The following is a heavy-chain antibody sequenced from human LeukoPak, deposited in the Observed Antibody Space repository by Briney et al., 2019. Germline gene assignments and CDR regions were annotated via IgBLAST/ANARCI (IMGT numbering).Heavy chain of an antibody. Sequence: SETLSLTCAVSGASISGSGYYLGWIRQPPGKGLEWIGNIYYTGSTYYNASLQSRVTISIDMSKNQFSLRLSSVTAADTAVYYCARLRRIAYMDVWGKGTTVTISS. CDR2: IYYTGST. CDR3: ARLRRIAYMDV. CDR1: GASISGSGYY. J-gene: IGHJ6*03. V-gene: IGHV4-39*01. D-gene: IGHD2/OR15-2a*01.